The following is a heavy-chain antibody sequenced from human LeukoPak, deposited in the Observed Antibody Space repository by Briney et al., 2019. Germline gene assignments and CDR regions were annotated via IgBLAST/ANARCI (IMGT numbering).Heavy chain of an antibody. CDR1: GFTFSTFA. D-gene: IGHD2-2*02. Sequence: GGSLRLSCAASGFTFSTFAMIWVRQPPGKGLEWVSSIFPSGGEIHYADSVRGRFTISRDNSKSTLSLQMNSLRAEDTAVYYCVRDSYTNTWHFQEEDYWGQGTLVTVSS. CDR3: VRDSYTNTWHFQEEDY. CDR2: IFPSGGEI. V-gene: IGHV3-23*01. J-gene: IGHJ4*02.